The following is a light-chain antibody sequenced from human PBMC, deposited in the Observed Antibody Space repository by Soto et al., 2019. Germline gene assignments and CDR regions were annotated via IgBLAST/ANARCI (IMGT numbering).Light chain of an antibody. CDR2: NNN. CDR3: ASWDVGLEGPI. V-gene: IGLV1-44*01. J-gene: IGLJ2*01. CDR1: MSNIGRNT. Sequence: QSVLTQPPSTSGTPGQRVTIPCSGTMSNIGRNTVNWCQHLPGTAPKLLIYNNNQWPSGVPDRFSGSKSGTSASLAINGLQSEDEGTYYCASWDVGLEGPIFGGGTKLTVL.